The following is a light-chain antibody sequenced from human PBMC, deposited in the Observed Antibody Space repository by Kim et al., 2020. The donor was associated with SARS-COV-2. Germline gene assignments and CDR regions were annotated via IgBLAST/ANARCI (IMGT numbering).Light chain of an antibody. Sequence: PTATLTCTGNNSNVGDQGTAWLQQHQGHPPKLLSFRNNNRPSGISERFSASTSGNTASLTITGLQPEDEADYYCSAWDSSLNTWMFGGGTQLTVL. CDR3: SAWDSSLNTWM. CDR2: RNN. J-gene: IGLJ3*02. V-gene: IGLV10-54*01. CDR1: NSNVGDQG.